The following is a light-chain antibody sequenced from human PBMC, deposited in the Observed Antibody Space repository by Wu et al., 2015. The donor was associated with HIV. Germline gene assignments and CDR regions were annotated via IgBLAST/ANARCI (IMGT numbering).Light chain of an antibody. V-gene: IGKV3-11*01. CDR1: QSISSY. Sequence: EIVLTQSPATLSLSPGERATLSCRASQSISSYGAWYQQKPGQAPRLLIYDTSNRATGIPARFSGSGSGTDFTLTISSLAPEDFAVYYCQQRSNWPPVYTFGQGTKLEIK. J-gene: IGKJ2*01. CDR3: QQRSNWPPVYT. CDR2: DTS.